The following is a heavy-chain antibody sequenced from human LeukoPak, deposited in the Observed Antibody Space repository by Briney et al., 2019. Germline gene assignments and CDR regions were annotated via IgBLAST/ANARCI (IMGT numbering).Heavy chain of an antibody. J-gene: IGHJ4*02. CDR1: GFTFGDYA. V-gene: IGHV3-23*01. CDR2: ISGSGSST. D-gene: IGHD2-15*01. CDR3: ARDCSGGSCYSTSFDY. Sequence: GGSLRLSCTASGFTFGDYAMSWFRQAPGKGLEWVSAISGSGSSTYYADSVKGRFTISRDNSKNTLYLQMNSLRAEDTAVYYCARDCSGGSCYSTSFDYWGQGTLVTVSS.